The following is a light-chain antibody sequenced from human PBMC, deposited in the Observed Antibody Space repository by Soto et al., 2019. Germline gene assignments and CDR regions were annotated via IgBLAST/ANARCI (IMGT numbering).Light chain of an antibody. CDR2: EVN. CDR3: SSYAGTNTRYL. Sequence: QSVLTQPPSAPGSPGQSVTISCTGANSDVGSYNYVSWYQQLPGKAPKLMIYEVNKRPSGVPDRFSGSKSGNTASLTVSGLQAEDEADYYCSSYAGTNTRYLFGSGTKVTVL. V-gene: IGLV2-8*01. CDR1: NSDVGSYNY. J-gene: IGLJ1*01.